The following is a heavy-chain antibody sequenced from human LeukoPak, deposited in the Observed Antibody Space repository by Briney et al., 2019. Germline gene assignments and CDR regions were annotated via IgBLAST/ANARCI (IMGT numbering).Heavy chain of an antibody. D-gene: IGHD6-6*01. V-gene: IGHV3-23*01. CDR2: ISGSGTGT. CDR1: GFTFSSSA. CDR3: AKDSTKLIGARTELDY. Sequence: PGGSLRLSCAASGFTFSSSAMSWVRQAPGKGLYWVSAISGSGTGTYYADSVKGRFTISRDNSKNTLYLQMNSLRGEDTAVYYCAKDSTKLIGARTELDYWGPGNLVTVSS. J-gene: IGHJ4*02.